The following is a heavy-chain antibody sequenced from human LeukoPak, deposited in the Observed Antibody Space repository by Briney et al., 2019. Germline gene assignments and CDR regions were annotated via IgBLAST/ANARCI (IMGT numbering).Heavy chain of an antibody. V-gene: IGHV3-23*01. D-gene: IGHD3-3*01. Sequence: AGSLRLSCAASGFTLSDFAMTWVRQAPGKGLEWVSSVSDIGPNTYYAASVKGRFTISRDTSKNTLYLQMNSLRAEDTAVYYCTKRLSLRFDAFDIWGPGTMVTVSS. CDR1: GFTLSDFA. CDR3: TKRLSLRFDAFDI. J-gene: IGHJ3*02. CDR2: VSDIGPNT.